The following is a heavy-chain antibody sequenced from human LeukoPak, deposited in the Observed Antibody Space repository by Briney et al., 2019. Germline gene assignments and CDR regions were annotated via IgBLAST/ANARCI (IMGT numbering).Heavy chain of an antibody. CDR1: GGSISSYY. V-gene: IGHV4-59*12. Sequence: KPSETLSLTCTVSGGSISSYYWSWIRQPPGKGLEWIGYIYYSGSTNYNPSLKSRVTISVDTSKNQFSLKLSSVTAADTAVYYCARVYGITMIVVFISDAFDIWGQGTMVTVSS. CDR2: IYYSGST. CDR3: ARVYGITMIVVFISDAFDI. D-gene: IGHD3-22*01. J-gene: IGHJ3*02.